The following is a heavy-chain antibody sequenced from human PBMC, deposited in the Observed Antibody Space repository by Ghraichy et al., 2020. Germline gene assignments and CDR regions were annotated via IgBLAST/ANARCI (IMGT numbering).Heavy chain of an antibody. CDR1: GGTFSSYA. J-gene: IGHJ4*02. CDR3: ARTDYDSSGPWDY. V-gene: IGHV1-69*13. CDR2: IIPIFGTA. D-gene: IGHD3-22*01. Sequence: SVKVSCKASGGTFSSYAISWVRQAPGQGLEWMGGIIPIFGTANYAQKFQGRVTITADESTSTAYMELSSLRSEDTAVYYCARTDYDSSGPWDYWGQGTLVTVSS.